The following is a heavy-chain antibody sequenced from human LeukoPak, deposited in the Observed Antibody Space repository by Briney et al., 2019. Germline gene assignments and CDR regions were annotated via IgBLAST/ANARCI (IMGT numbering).Heavy chain of an antibody. J-gene: IGHJ4*02. D-gene: IGHD3-22*01. CDR1: NFTFNNAW. CDR2: IRSRSDGATT. CDR3: TTDNSGSHY. V-gene: IGHV3-15*07. Sequence: GGSLRLSCVASNFTFNNAWMNWVRQAPGKGLEWVGRIRSRSDGATTDYAAPVKGRFTVSRDDSKNTLYLQMNSLKAEDTALYYCTTDNSGSHYWGQGTLVTVSS.